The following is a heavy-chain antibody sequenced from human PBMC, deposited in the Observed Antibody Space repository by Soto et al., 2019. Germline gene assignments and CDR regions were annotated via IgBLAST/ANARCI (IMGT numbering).Heavy chain of an antibody. D-gene: IGHD4-17*01. CDR3: ARALDYGWFDY. Sequence: GGSLRLSCAASGFTVSSNYMSWVRQAPGKGLEWVSVIYSGGSTYYADSVKGRFTISRDNSKNTLYLQMNSLRAEDTAVYYCARALDYGWFDYWGQGTLVTVSS. J-gene: IGHJ4*02. CDR1: GFTVSSNY. CDR2: IYSGGST. V-gene: IGHV3-53*01.